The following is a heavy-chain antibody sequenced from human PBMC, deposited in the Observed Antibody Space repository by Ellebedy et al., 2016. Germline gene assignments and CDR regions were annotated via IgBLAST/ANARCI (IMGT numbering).Heavy chain of an antibody. Sequence: SVKVSCXASGGTFSSYAISWVRQAPGQGLEWMGGIIPIFGTANYAQKFQGRVTITADESTSTAYMELSSLRSEDTAVYYCARAGSGWHHADAFDIWGQGTMVTVSS. CDR2: IIPIFGTA. V-gene: IGHV1-69*13. CDR1: GGTFSSYA. CDR3: ARAGSGWHHADAFDI. D-gene: IGHD6-19*01. J-gene: IGHJ3*02.